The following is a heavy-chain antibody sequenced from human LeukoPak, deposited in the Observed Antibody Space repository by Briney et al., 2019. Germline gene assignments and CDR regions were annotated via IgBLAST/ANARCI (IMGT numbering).Heavy chain of an antibody. V-gene: IGHV4-59*01. CDR2: NYYSGST. CDR3: ARGSSPWPFDY. Sequence: SETLPLTCTVSGGSISSYYWSWIRQPPGKGLEWIGYNYYSGSTNYNPSLKSRVTISVDTSKNQFSLKLTSVTAADTAVYYCARGSSPWPFDYWGQGTLVTVSS. D-gene: IGHD6-19*01. J-gene: IGHJ4*02. CDR1: GGSISSYY.